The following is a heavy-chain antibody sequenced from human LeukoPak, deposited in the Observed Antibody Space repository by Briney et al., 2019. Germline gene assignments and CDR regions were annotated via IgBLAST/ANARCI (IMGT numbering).Heavy chain of an antibody. CDR2: ISSSSSTI. Sequence: PGGSLRLSCAASGFTFSSYSMNWVRQAPGKGLEWVSYISSSSSTIYYADSVKGRFTISRDNAKNSLYLQMNSLRDEDTAVYYCARVKILCTNGACYTAYYYYGMDVWGQGTTVTVSS. V-gene: IGHV3-48*02. D-gene: IGHD2-8*01. CDR1: GFTFSSYS. CDR3: ARVKILCTNGACYTAYYYYGMDV. J-gene: IGHJ6*02.